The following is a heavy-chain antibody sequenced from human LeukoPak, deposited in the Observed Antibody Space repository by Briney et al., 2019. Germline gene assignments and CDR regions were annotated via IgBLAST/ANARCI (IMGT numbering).Heavy chain of an antibody. V-gene: IGHV4-34*01. Sequence: PSETLSLTCVVYGGSFSGYYWSWIHQPPGKGLEWIGEIDQSGTTNYNPSLKSRVTISIDTSKKQFSLTLTSMTAADTAVYYCARVPHYYFGYGYFDTWGQGTRVTVSS. CDR1: GGSFSGYY. CDR3: ARVPHYYFGYGYFDT. CDR2: IDQSGTT. D-gene: IGHD3-10*01. J-gene: IGHJ4*02.